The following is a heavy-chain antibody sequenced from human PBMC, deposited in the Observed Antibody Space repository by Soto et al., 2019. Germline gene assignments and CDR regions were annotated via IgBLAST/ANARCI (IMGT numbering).Heavy chain of an antibody. V-gene: IGHV1-18*01. CDR1: GYTFTSSG. J-gene: IGHJ5*02. CDR3: ASAGPRWFDP. Sequence: AAVKVSCKASGYTFTSSGIICGLQAPGQGLEWMGWISAYNGNTNYAQKLQGRVTMTTDTSTRPAYTELRSLRSDDTAVYYCASAGPRWFDPWGQGTLVTVSS. CDR2: ISAYNGNT.